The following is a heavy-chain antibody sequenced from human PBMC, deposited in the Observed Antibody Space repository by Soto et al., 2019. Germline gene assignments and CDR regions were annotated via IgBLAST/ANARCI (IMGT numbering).Heavy chain of an antibody. CDR3: ARHGYNYGGGYLDY. Sequence: GGSLRLSCAASGFTFSSYGVHWVRQAPGKGLEWVASVSYDGSNKHYADSVKGRFTISRDNSKNTLYLQMNSLRPEDTAVYYCARHGYNYGGGYLDYWGQGTLVTVSS. J-gene: IGHJ4*02. D-gene: IGHD5-18*01. V-gene: IGHV3-30*03. CDR2: VSYDGSNK. CDR1: GFTFSSYG.